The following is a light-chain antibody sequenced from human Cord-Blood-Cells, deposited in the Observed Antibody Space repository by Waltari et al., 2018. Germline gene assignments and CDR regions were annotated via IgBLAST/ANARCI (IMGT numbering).Light chain of an antibody. CDR2: DAS. J-gene: IGKJ1*01. CDR1: QRVSSY. Sequence: DIALTQSPAPLSLSPGERATLSCRASQRVSSYLAWYQQKPGQAPKLLIYDASNRATGIPARFSGSGAGTDFTLTISSLGREDLAVYYCQQRSNWPPTWTFGQGTKVEIK. CDR3: QQRSNWPPTWT. V-gene: IGKV3-11*01.